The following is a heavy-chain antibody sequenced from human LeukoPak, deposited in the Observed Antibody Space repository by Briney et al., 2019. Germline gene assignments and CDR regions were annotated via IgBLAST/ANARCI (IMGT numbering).Heavy chain of an antibody. Sequence: SETLSLTCTVSGGSVSSGSYYWSWIRQPPGKGLGWIGYIYYSGSTNYNPSLKSRVTISVDTSKNQFSLKLSSVTAADTAVYYCARDWYGDYYYYGMDVWGQGTTVTVSS. D-gene: IGHD4-17*01. CDR2: IYYSGST. CDR1: GGSVSSGSYY. CDR3: ARDWYGDYYYYGMDV. V-gene: IGHV4-61*01. J-gene: IGHJ6*02.